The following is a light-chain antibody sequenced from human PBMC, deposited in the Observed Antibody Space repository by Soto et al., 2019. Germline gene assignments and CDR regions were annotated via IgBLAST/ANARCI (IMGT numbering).Light chain of an antibody. Sequence: VMTQSPATLSVSPGEIATLSCSASQSVATNVAWYQQKPGQAPRLLISGASTRAAGLSDRFRGSGSGTDFTLTISSLQSEDSAVYYCQQYNSWLWTFGQGTKVDIK. CDR1: QSVATN. V-gene: IGKV3-15*01. CDR2: GAS. CDR3: QQYNSWLWT. J-gene: IGKJ1*01.